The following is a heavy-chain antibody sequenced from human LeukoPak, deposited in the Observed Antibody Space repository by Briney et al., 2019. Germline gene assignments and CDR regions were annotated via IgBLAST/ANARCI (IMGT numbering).Heavy chain of an antibody. CDR3: VRGGGQGDYGERYYFDY. D-gene: IGHD4-17*01. V-gene: IGHV3-11*04. Sequence: GGSLRLSCAASGFIFSDYYMTWIRQAPGKGLEWVSYVTSSGGHIYYADSAKGRFTISRDNAKHSLSLQMNSLRVEDTAVYYCVRGGGQGDYGERYYFDYWGQGTLVTVSS. J-gene: IGHJ4*02. CDR1: GFIFSDYY. CDR2: VTSSGGHI.